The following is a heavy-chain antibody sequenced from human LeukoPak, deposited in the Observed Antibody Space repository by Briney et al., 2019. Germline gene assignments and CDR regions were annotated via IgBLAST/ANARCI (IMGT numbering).Heavy chain of an antibody. CDR2: IYHSGST. CDR1: GGSISSYY. D-gene: IGHD6-19*01. J-gene: IGHJ3*02. V-gene: IGHV4-59*12. Sequence: SETLSLTCTVSGGSISSYYWSWIRQPPGKGLEWIGYIYHSGSTYYNPSLKSRVTISVDRSKNQFSLKLNSVTAADTAEYYCARNKIAVAGNAFDIWGQGTMVTVSS. CDR3: ARNKIAVAGNAFDI.